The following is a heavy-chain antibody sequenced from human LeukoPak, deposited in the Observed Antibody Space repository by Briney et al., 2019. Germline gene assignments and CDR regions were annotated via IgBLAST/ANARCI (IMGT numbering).Heavy chain of an antibody. V-gene: IGHV3-30-3*01. CDR3: ARDMGDYPIGYYGMDV. CDR2: ISYDGSNK. Sequence: GGSLRLSCAASGFTSTSYAIHWVRQAPGKGLGWVAVISYDGSNKYYADSVKGRFTISRDNSKNTLYLQMNSLRAEDTAGYYCARDMGDYPIGYYGMDVWGQGTTVTVSS. CDR1: GFTSTSYA. J-gene: IGHJ6*02. D-gene: IGHD4-17*01.